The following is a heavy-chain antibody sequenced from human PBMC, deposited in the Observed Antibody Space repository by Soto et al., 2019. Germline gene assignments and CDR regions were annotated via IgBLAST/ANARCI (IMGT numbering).Heavy chain of an antibody. CDR1: GFSFSDYW. D-gene: IGHD3-10*01. J-gene: IGHJ4*02. Sequence: EVQLVESGGGLVQPGGSLRLSCAASGFSFSDYWIHWVRQAPEKGLEWVSRIKTDGTSTDYADSGKGRFTISRDNAKKTLYLQMNSLSAEDTAVYYCAKREGNTYGLFHWGQGTLVTVSS. CDR3: AKREGNTYGLFH. V-gene: IGHV3-74*01. CDR2: IKTDGTST.